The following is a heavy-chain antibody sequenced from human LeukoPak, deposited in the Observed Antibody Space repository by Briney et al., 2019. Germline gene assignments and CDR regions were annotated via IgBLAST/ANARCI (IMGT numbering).Heavy chain of an antibody. Sequence: SETLSLTCTVSGGSISSYYWSWIRQPPGKGLEWIGYIYYSGSTNYNPSLKSRVTISVDTSKNQFSLKLSSVTAADTAVCYCASTMVRGGIIPTQIAFDIWGQGTTVTVSS. CDR2: IYYSGST. CDR1: GGSISSYY. CDR3: ASTMVRGGIIPTQIAFDI. D-gene: IGHD3-10*01. J-gene: IGHJ3*02. V-gene: IGHV4-59*01.